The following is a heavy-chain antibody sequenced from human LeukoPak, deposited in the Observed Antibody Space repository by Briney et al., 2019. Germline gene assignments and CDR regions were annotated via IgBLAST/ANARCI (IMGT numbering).Heavy chain of an antibody. Sequence: SQTLSLTCAISGDSVSSNSAAWNWIRQSPSRGLEWLGRTYYRSKWYKDYAVSVKSRKTINPDTSKNQFSLQLNSVTPEDTAVYYCARRKRIAAAGTVFDYWGQGTPVTVSS. CDR3: ARRKRIAAAGTVFDY. D-gene: IGHD6-13*01. V-gene: IGHV6-1*01. J-gene: IGHJ4*02. CDR1: GDSVSSNSAA. CDR2: TYYRSKWYK.